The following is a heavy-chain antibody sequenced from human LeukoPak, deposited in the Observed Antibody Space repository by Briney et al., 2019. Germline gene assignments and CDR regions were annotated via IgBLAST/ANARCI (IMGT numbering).Heavy chain of an antibody. CDR2: IKQDGSGK. CDR3: ARDSGSYSGDFDY. Sequence: GGSLRLSCAASGFTFSSYWMSWVRQAPGKGLEWVANIKQDGSGKYYVDSVKGRFTISRDNAKNSLYLQMNSLRAEDTAVYYCARDSGSYSGDFDYWGQGTLVTVSS. J-gene: IGHJ4*02. D-gene: IGHD1-26*01. V-gene: IGHV3-7*01. CDR1: GFTFSSYW.